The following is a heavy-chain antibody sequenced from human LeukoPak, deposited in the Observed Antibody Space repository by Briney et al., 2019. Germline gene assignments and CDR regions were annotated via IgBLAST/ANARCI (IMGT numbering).Heavy chain of an antibody. V-gene: IGHV3-66*01. J-gene: IGHJ6*04. D-gene: IGHD3-10*01. Sequence: GGSLRLSCAASGFTFSSYTMNWVRQAPGKGLEWVSVIYSGGSTYYADSVKGRFTISRDNSKNTLYLQMNSLRAEDTAVYYCARGPNYGSGNMDVWGKGTTVTISS. CDR1: GFTFSSYT. CDR3: ARGPNYGSGNMDV. CDR2: IYSGGST.